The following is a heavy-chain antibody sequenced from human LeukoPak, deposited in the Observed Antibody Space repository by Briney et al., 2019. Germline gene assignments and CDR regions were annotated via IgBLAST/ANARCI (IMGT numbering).Heavy chain of an antibody. Sequence: SETLSLTCTVSGGSISSSSYYWGWIRQPPGKGLEWIGSIYYSGSTYYNPSLKSRVTISVDTSRNQFSLKLSSVTAADTAVYYCARGPRVYYYDSSGYPYYFDYWGQGTLVTVSS. D-gene: IGHD3-22*01. CDR3: ARGPRVYYYDSSGYPYYFDY. CDR2: IYYSGST. CDR1: GGSISSSSYY. J-gene: IGHJ4*02. V-gene: IGHV4-39*07.